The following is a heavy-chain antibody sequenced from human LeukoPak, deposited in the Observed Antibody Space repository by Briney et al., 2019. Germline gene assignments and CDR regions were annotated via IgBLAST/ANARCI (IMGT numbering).Heavy chain of an antibody. V-gene: IGHV3-21*01. CDR1: GFTFSSYS. Sequence: GGSLRLSCAASGFTFSSYSMYWVRQAPGKGLEWVSSISSSSSYIYYADSVKGRFTISRDNAKNSLYLQMNSLRAEDTAVYYCARDTSHVGWGVGNWGQGTLVTVSS. D-gene: IGHD3-10*01. CDR3: ARDTSHVGWGVGN. CDR2: ISSSSSYI. J-gene: IGHJ4*02.